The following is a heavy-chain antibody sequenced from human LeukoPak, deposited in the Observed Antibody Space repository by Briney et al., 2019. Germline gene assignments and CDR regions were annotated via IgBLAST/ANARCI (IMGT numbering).Heavy chain of an antibody. CDR3: AKGSDGGSWYGWFDP. Sequence: PGRSLRLSCAASGFTFSSYGIHWVRQAPGKGLEWVAVISYDGSNKYYADSVKGRFSISRDNSNNTLHLQMNSLRAEDTAVYYCAKGSDGGSWYGWFDPWGQGTLVTVSS. J-gene: IGHJ5*02. V-gene: IGHV3-30*18. CDR1: GFTFSSYG. D-gene: IGHD6-13*01. CDR2: ISYDGSNK.